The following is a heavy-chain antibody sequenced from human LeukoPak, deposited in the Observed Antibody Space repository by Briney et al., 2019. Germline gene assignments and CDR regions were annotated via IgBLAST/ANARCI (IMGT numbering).Heavy chain of an antibody. D-gene: IGHD3-10*01. J-gene: IGHJ4*02. CDR3: AKGHYGSGSYYYIDY. Sequence: PGGSLRLSCAASGFTFSSYGMHWVRQAPGKGLEWVAVISYDGSNKYYADSVKGRFTISRDNSKNTLYLQMNSLRAEDTAVYYCAKGHYGSGSYYYIDYWGQGTLVTVSS. CDR1: GFTFSSYG. CDR2: ISYDGSNK. V-gene: IGHV3-30*18.